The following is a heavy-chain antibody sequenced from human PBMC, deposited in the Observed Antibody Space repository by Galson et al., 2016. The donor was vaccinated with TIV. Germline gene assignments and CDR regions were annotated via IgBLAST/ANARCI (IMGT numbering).Heavy chain of an antibody. J-gene: IGHJ6*02. CDR3: ARDYGSYQHLTDPYYYYDMDV. CDR2: ISAYNGNT. CDR1: GYTFSKYG. D-gene: IGHD2-2*01. Sequence: SVKVSCKASGYTFSKYGISWLRQAPGQGLERIGWISAYNGNTKYAQNVQGTSTMTTNTSTYTVYLELRSLRSDDTAVYFLARDYGSYQHLTDPYYYYDMDVWGQGTTVTVSS. V-gene: IGHV1-18*01.